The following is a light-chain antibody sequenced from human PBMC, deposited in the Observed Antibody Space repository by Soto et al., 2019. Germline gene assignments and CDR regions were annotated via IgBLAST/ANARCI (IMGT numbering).Light chain of an antibody. CDR1: QSLLHSHGNHY. CDR2: LGS. Sequence: DIVMPQSPLSLPVTPGEPASVSCRSSQSLLHSHGNHYLHWYLQRPGQSPQLLIYLGSNRASGVPGRFSGSGSGTDVTLHISRVEAEDVGVYYCMQALQKPCTFGQGTKV. CDR3: MQALQKPCT. J-gene: IGKJ1*01. V-gene: IGKV2-28*01.